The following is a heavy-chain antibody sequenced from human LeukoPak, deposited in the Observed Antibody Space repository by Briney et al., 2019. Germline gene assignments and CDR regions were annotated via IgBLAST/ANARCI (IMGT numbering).Heavy chain of an antibody. Sequence: SETLSLTCTVSGYSISSGYYWGWIRQPPGKGLEWIGSIYHSGSTYYNPSLKSRVTISVDTSKNQFSLKLSSVTAADTAVYYCARDTVGATGQVYFDYWGQGTLVTVSS. J-gene: IGHJ4*02. D-gene: IGHD1-26*01. CDR1: GYSISSGYY. V-gene: IGHV4-38-2*02. CDR2: IYHSGST. CDR3: ARDTVGATGQVYFDY.